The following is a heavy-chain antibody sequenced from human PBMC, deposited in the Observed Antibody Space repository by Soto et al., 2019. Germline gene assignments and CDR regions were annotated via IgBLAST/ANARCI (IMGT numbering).Heavy chain of an antibody. Sequence: SETLSLTCAVYGGSFRGYYCSWSRQPPGKGLEWIGEINHSGSTNYNPSLKSRVTISVDTSKNQFSLKLSSVTAADTAVYYCARVKTFWSGYFPFDYWGQGTLVTVSS. V-gene: IGHV4-34*01. CDR1: GGSFRGYY. D-gene: IGHD3-3*01. J-gene: IGHJ4*02. CDR3: ARVKTFWSGYFPFDY. CDR2: INHSGST.